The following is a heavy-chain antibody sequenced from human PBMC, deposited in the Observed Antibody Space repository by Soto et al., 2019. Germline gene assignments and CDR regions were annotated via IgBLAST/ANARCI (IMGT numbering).Heavy chain of an antibody. D-gene: IGHD5-18*01. CDR3: ASHVDTAMVHYYYGMDV. Sequence: QVQLVQSGAEVKKPGSSVKVSCKASGGTFSSYAISWVRQAPGQGLEWMGGIIPIFGTANYAQKFQGRVTITADESTSTAYMELRSLRSEDTAVYYCASHVDTAMVHYYYGMDVWGQGTTVTVSS. V-gene: IGHV1-69*12. J-gene: IGHJ6*02. CDR2: IIPIFGTA. CDR1: GGTFSSYA.